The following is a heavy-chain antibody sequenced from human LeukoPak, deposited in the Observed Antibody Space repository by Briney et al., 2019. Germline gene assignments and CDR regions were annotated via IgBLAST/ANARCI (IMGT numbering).Heavy chain of an antibody. D-gene: IGHD1-1*01. J-gene: IGHJ4*02. V-gene: IGHV4-59*08. CDR3: ARQVPTHAIDY. CDR1: GGSISSYY. CDR2: IYYSGST. Sequence: MTSETLSLTCTVSGGSISSYYWSWIRQPPGKGLEWIGYIYYSGSTNYNPSLKSRVTISVDTSKNHFSLKLSSVTAADTAVYYCARQVPTHAIDYWGQGTLVTVS.